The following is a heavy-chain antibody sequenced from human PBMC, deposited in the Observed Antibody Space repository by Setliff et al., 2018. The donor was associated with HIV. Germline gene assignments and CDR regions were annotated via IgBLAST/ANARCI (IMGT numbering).Heavy chain of an antibody. D-gene: IGHD6-19*01. J-gene: IGHJ4*02. CDR3: VRGPQWLVQKGRVYYFDY. CDR1: AYSIRNGYY. Sequence: SETLSLTCTVSAYSIRNGYYWGWIRQSPGKGLEWIGYISDSGNTKYNPSLKSRVTVSVNTSKNQFSLKLNSMTAADTAVYFCVRGPQWLVQKGRVYYFDYWGQGTLVTVSS. CDR2: ISDSGNT. V-gene: IGHV4-38-2*02.